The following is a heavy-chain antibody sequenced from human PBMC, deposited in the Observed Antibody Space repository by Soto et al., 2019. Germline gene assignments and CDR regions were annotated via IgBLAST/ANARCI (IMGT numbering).Heavy chain of an antibody. Sequence: EVQLLESGGGLVQPGGSLKLSCAASGFTFSSYGMSWVRQAPGKGLEWVSALSGSGDRTFYAASVKGRFTISRDNSKDTLYLQMNSLRAEDTAVYYCARTTYYYHGSGYTLNWFDTWGQETLVTVSS. V-gene: IGHV3-23*01. CDR3: ARTTYYYHGSGYTLNWFDT. CDR1: GFTFSSYG. J-gene: IGHJ5*02. CDR2: LSGSGDRT. D-gene: IGHD3-22*01.